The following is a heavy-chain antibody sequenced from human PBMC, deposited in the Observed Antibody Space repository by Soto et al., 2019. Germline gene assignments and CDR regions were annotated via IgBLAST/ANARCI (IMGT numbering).Heavy chain of an antibody. Sequence: QVQLVQSGAEVKKPGASVKVSCKTSGYIFTDFFVHWIRQAPGQGLEWLGWVNPNDGDTEYAQKLLGRVSMTRDTSTNTVYMEMTGLTSNDTAVYYCGRVPAPGRPVTTYYWGQGSLV. J-gene: IGHJ4*02. CDR3: GRVPAPGRPVTTYY. D-gene: IGHD4-17*01. V-gene: IGHV1-2*02. CDR2: VNPNDGDT. CDR1: GYIFTDFF.